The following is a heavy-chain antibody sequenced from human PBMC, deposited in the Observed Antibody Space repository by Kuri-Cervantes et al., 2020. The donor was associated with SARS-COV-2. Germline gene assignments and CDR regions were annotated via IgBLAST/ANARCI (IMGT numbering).Heavy chain of an antibody. V-gene: IGHV1-69*05. CDR1: ESTFPNYD. Sequence: SVKVSCKAPESTFPNYDINWVRQAPGQGLEWMGGIIPIFGTANYAQKFQGRVTITTDESTSTAYMELSSLRSEDTAVYYCAGGREEYSSSPDYYYYYMDVWGKGTTVTVSS. CDR2: IIPIFGTA. CDR3: AGGREEYSSSPDYYYYYMDV. J-gene: IGHJ6*03. D-gene: IGHD6-6*01.